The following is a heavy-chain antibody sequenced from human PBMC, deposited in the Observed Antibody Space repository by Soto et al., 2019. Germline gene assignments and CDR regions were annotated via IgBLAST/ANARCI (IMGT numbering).Heavy chain of an antibody. J-gene: IGHJ4*02. D-gene: IGHD6-6*01. CDR1: GFRFEDYA. V-gene: IGHV3-9*01. Sequence: PGGSLRLSCGASGFRFEDYAMHWVRQAPGKGLEWVSGISWNSGSIGYADSVKGRFTISRDNAKNPLYLQMNSLRPEDTALYYCAKAYSGSGGPFDYWGQGILVTVSS. CDR2: ISWNSGSI. CDR3: AKAYSGSGGPFDY.